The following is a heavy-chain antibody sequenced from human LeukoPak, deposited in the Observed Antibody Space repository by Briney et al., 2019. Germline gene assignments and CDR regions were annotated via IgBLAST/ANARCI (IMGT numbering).Heavy chain of an antibody. Sequence: PGGSLRLSCAASGFTFSSYWMHWVRQAPGKGLVWVSRINSDGSSTSYADSVKGRFTISRDNAKNTLYLQMNSLRAEDTAVYYCARENGDSYYYYYYMDVWGKGTTVTISS. CDR2: INSDGSST. J-gene: IGHJ6*03. V-gene: IGHV3-74*01. CDR3: ARENGDSYYYYYYMDV. CDR1: GFTFSSYW. D-gene: IGHD4-17*01.